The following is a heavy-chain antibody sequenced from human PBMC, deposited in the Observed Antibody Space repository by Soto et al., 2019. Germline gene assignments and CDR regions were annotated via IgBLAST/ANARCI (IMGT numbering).Heavy chain of an antibody. CDR1: GFTFSSYW. J-gene: IGHJ5*02. CDR3: ARVERFFGGPYWFDP. V-gene: IGHV3-7*01. D-gene: IGHD3-16*01. Sequence: EVQLVESGGGLVQPGGSLRLSCAASGFTFSSYWMSWVRQAPGQGLEWVANIKQDGSEKYYVDSVKGRFTISRDNAKNSLYLQMNSLRAEDTAVYYCARVERFFGGPYWFDPWGQGTLVTVSS. CDR2: IKQDGSEK.